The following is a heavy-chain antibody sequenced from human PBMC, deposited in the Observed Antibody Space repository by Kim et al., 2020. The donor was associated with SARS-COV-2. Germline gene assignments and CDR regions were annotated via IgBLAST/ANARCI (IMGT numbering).Heavy chain of an antibody. D-gene: IGHD3-10*01. CDR1: GGTFSSYA. CDR2: IIHILGIA. V-gene: IGHV1-69*04. CDR3: ARDVFGELLNSLNYYYGMDV. Sequence: SVKVSCKASGGTFSSYAISWVRQAPGQGLEWMGRIIHILGIANYAQKFQGRVTITADKSTSTAYMELSSLRSEDTAVYYCARDVFGELLNSLNYYYGMDVWGQGTTVTVSS. J-gene: IGHJ6*02.